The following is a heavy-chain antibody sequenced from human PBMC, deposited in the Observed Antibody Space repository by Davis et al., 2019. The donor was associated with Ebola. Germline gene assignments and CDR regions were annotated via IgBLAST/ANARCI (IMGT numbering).Heavy chain of an antibody. J-gene: IGHJ4*02. CDR2: IYYSGGT. CDR1: GGSISSSSYY. CDR3: ASPRSIQLWSLDY. Sequence: SESLSLTCTVSGGSISSSSYYWGWIRHPPGKGLEWIGSIYYSGGTYYNPSLKSRVTISVDTSKNQFSLKLSSVTAADTAVYYCASPRSIQLWSLDYWGQGTLVTVSS. D-gene: IGHD5-18*01. V-gene: IGHV4-39*01.